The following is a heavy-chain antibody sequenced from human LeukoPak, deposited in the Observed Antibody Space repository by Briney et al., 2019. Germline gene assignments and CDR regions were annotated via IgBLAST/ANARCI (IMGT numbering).Heavy chain of an antibody. J-gene: IGHJ6*02. Sequence: GGPLRLSCAASGFTFSSYGMHWVRQAPGKGLEWVAVISYDGSNKYYADSVKGRFTISRDNSKNTLYLQMNSLRAEDTAVYYCAKDAMYVVVPAPNYYYYYGMDVWGQGTTVTVSS. CDR2: ISYDGSNK. CDR3: AKDAMYVVVPAPNYYYYYGMDV. CDR1: GFTFSSYG. D-gene: IGHD2-2*01. V-gene: IGHV3-30*18.